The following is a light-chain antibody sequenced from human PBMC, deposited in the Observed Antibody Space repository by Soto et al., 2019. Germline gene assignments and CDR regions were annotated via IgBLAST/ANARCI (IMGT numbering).Light chain of an antibody. J-gene: IGKJ4*01. V-gene: IGKV3-15*01. Sequence: EIVMTQSPATLSVSPGERATLSCRASQTVSNNLAWYQQKPGQAPRLLFYSSSTRATGGPARFSGSRSGTDFTLTISILQSEDVAVYYCQQYNSWPLTFGGGTKVETK. CDR1: QTVSNN. CDR3: QQYNSWPLT. CDR2: SSS.